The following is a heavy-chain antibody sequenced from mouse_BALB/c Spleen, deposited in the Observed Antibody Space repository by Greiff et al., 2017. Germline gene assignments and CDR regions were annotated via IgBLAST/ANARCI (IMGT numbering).Heavy chain of an antibody. CDR1: GFSLTSYG. CDR2: IWSGGST. D-gene: IGHD3-3*01. J-gene: IGHJ3*01. V-gene: IGHV2-4-1*01. Sequence: QVQLQQSGPGLVQPSQSLSITCTVSGFSLTSYGVHWVRQSPGKGLEWLGVIWSGGSTDYKAAFISRLSISKDNSKSQVFFKMNSLQADDTAIYYCAREGSFAYWGQGTLVTVSA. CDR3: AREGSFAY.